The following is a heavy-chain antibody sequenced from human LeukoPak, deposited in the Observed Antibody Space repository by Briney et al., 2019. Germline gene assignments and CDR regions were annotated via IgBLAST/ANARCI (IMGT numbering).Heavy chain of an antibody. CDR3: ARGSTSEYFPY. Sequence: ASVKVSCKASGYTFTGYYMHWVRQAPGQGLEWMGWINPNSGGTNYAQKFQGRVTMTRDTSIATAYMELSRLTSDDTAVYFCARGSTSEYFPYWGQGTLLIVSS. J-gene: IGHJ1*01. V-gene: IGHV1-2*02. CDR2: INPNSGGT. CDR1: GYTFTGYY.